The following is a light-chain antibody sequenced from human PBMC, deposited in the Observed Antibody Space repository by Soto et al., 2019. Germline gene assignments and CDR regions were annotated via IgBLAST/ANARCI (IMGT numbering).Light chain of an antibody. Sequence: DIVMTQSPDSLSVSLGERATINCKSSRSILSSSNNKNFLAWYQQTPGQPPRLLIYWASTRQSGVPDRFSGSGSGTDFTITISSLQAEDVAVYYCQQYYSSPFTFGPGTKVDIK. CDR2: WAS. CDR3: QQYYSSPFT. V-gene: IGKV4-1*01. CDR1: RSILSSSNNKNF. J-gene: IGKJ3*01.